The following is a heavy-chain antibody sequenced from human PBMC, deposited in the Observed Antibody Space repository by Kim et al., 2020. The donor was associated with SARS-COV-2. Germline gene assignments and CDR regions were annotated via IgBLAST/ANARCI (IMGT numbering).Heavy chain of an antibody. D-gene: IGHD2-8*01. J-gene: IGHJ4*02. V-gene: IGHV3-21*01. Sequence: SSSSSYIYYADSVKGRFTISRDNAKNSLYLQMNSLRAEDTAVYYCEGTNGWGQGTLVTVSS. CDR2: SSSSSYI. CDR3: EGTNG.